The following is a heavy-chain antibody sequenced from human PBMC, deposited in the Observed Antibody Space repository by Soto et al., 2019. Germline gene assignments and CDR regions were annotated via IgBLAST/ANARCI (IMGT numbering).Heavy chain of an antibody. J-gene: IGHJ4*02. D-gene: IGHD6-13*01. CDR1: GGPIINGDSY. V-gene: IGHV4-31*03. Sequence: QVQLQESGPGLVKPSQTLSLTCTVSGGPIINGDSYLDWIRQHPEKGLEWMGYINNRGSTNYNPALERRILKSIDTSKNQFSLRLTSVSAADTSVYYCARDAPGAAPYWGQGTLVTVSS. CDR3: ARDAPGAAPY. CDR2: INNRGST.